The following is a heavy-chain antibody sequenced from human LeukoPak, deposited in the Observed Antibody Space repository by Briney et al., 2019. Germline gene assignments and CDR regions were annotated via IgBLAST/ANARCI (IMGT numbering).Heavy chain of an antibody. Sequence: GGSLRLSCAASGFTFSSYEMNWVRQAPGKGLEWVSYISSSGSTIYYADSVKGRFTISRDNAKNSLYLEMSNLRAEDTALYYCATEAYYHFDYWGQGILVTVSS. D-gene: IGHD3-10*01. J-gene: IGHJ4*02. CDR2: ISSSGSTI. CDR1: GFTFSSYE. CDR3: ATEAYYHFDY. V-gene: IGHV3-48*03.